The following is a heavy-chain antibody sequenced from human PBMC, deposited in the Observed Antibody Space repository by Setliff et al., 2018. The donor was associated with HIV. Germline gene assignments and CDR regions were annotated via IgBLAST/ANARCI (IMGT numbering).Heavy chain of an antibody. J-gene: IGHJ4*02. CDR2: ITGSGRTT. V-gene: IGHV3-23*01. CDR1: GFTFSNYA. CDR3: AKDYVENDY. D-gene: IGHD3-16*01. Sequence: GGSLRLSCAASGFTFSNYAMSWVRQAPGKGLEWVSAITGSGRTTYYADSVKGRFTISRDNSKNTLSLQMNSLRAEDPAVYYCAKDYVENDYWGQGTLVTVSS.